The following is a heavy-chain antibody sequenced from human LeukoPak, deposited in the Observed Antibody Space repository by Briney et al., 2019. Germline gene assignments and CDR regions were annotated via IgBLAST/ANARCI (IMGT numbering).Heavy chain of an antibody. CDR1: GFTFSSYS. CDR3: ARGKLWYSSGWSPTKYYYYYYMDV. CDR2: ISYDGSNN. Sequence: PGGSLRLSCAASGFTFSSYSMNWVRQAPGKGLEWVADISYDGSNNYYADSVKGRFTISRDNSKNTLYLQMNSLRAEDTAVYYCARGKLWYSSGWSPTKYYYYYYMDVWGKGTTVTVSS. J-gene: IGHJ6*03. V-gene: IGHV3-30*03. D-gene: IGHD6-19*01.